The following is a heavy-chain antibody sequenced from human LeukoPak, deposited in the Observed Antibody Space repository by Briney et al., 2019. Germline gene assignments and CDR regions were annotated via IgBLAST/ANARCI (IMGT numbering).Heavy chain of an antibody. CDR3: AKRSSWFDP. CDR1: GFTSSSHV. CDR2: ISGSGGST. Sequence: LSGGSLRLSCAASGFTSSSHVMNWVRQAPGKGLEWVSGISGSGGSTYYADSVKGRFTISRDNSKNTLYLQMNSLRAEDTAVYYCAKRSSWFDPWGQGTLVTASS. J-gene: IGHJ5*02. V-gene: IGHV3-23*01.